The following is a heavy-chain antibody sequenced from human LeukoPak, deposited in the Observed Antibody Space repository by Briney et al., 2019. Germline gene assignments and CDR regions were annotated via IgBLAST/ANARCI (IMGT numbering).Heavy chain of an antibody. CDR2: ISAYNGNT. V-gene: IGHV1-18*01. CDR1: GYTFTSYG. Sequence: EASVKVSCKASGYTFTSYGISWVRQAPGQGLEWMGWISAYNGNTNYAQKLQGRVTMTTDTSTSTAYMELRSLRSDDTAVYYCARDFSFVGILVYGSGIFDYWGQGTLVTVSS. J-gene: IGHJ4*02. D-gene: IGHD3-10*01. CDR3: ARDFSFVGILVYGSGIFDY.